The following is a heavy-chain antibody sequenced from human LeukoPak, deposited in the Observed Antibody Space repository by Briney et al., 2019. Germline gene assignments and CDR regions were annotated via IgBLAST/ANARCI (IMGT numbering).Heavy chain of an antibody. CDR2: INTNTGNP. D-gene: IGHD4-17*01. CDR3: ARSNNDGDYLGVGFDY. CDR1: GYAFINYA. Sequence: GASVKVSCKTSGYAFINYAINWVRQAPGQGLEWMGWINTNTGNPTYAQGFTGRFVFSLDTSVSTTYFQISSLETEDTAIYYCARSNNDGDYLGVGFDYWGQGALVTVSS. J-gene: IGHJ4*02. V-gene: IGHV7-4-1*02.